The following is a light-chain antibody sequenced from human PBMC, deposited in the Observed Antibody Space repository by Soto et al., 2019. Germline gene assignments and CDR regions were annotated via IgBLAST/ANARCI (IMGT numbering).Light chain of an antibody. CDR1: RSVSSSY. CDR2: GAS. V-gene: IGKV3-20*01. Sequence: EIVLRQSPGTLSLSPGERATLSCRASRSVSSSYLAWYQQKPGQAPRLLIYGASSRATGMPDRYSGSGSGTDFTLTISRLEPEDFAVYYCQQYGSSPWTFGQGTKVDI. J-gene: IGKJ1*01. CDR3: QQYGSSPWT.